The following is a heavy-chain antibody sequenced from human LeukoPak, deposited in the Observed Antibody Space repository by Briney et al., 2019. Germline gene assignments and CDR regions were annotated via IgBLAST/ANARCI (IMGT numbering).Heavy chain of an antibody. Sequence: ASVKVSCKASGYTFTGYYMHWVRQAPGQGLEWMGWINPNSGGTNYAQKFQGRVTMTRDTSISTAYMELSRLTSDDTAVYYCARDLGYDSSGYWYWGQGTLVAVSS. CDR2: INPNSGGT. V-gene: IGHV1-2*02. D-gene: IGHD3-22*01. CDR3: ARDLGYDSSGYWY. CDR1: GYTFTGYY. J-gene: IGHJ4*02.